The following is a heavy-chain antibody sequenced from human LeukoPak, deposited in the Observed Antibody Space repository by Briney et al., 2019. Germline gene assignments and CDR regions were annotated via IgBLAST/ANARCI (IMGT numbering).Heavy chain of an antibody. CDR3: ARGDPFYDSRDSYYYFDY. Sequence: PGMSLRLSCAASGFIFSSYGIHWVRQAPGKGLEWVAVIWYDGSNKYYADSVKGRFTISRDNPKNTLYLQMNSLRAEDTAVYYRARGDPFYDSRDSYYYFDYWGQGTLVTVSS. D-gene: IGHD3-22*01. V-gene: IGHV3-33*01. CDR2: IWYDGSNK. J-gene: IGHJ4*02. CDR1: GFIFSSYG.